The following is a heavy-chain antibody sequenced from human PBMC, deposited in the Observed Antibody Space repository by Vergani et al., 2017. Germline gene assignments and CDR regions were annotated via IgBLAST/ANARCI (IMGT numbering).Heavy chain of an antibody. V-gene: IGHV4-4*09. CDR3: ARHLRGYSYGVFDY. Sequence: QVRLQESGPGLVKPSETLSLTCSVSGSSMSGYYWSWIRQSPEKGLEWIGSLYASGSTYYSPSLKSRVAISIDTSKNHFSLRLSSVTAADTAVYYCARHLRGYSYGVFDYWGQGREVTVSS. CDR2: LYASGST. D-gene: IGHD5-18*01. CDR1: GSSMSGYY. J-gene: IGHJ4*02.